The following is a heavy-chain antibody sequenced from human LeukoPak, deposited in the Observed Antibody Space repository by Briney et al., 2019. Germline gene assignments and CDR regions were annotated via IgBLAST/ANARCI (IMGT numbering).Heavy chain of an antibody. V-gene: IGHV4-61*02. J-gene: IGHJ4*02. D-gene: IGHD6-6*01. CDR2: IYTSGST. CDR1: GGSVSSGTYY. CDR3: AREGAARNFDY. Sequence: SQTLSLTCPVSGGSVSSGTYYWTWIRQPAGKGLEWIGRIYTSGSTNFNPSLKSRVSISLDTSQNQFSLKLSSVTAADTAVYYCAREGAARNFDYWGQGILVTVSS.